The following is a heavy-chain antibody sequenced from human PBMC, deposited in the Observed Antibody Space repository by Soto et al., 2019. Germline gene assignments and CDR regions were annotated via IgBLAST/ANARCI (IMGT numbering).Heavy chain of an antibody. CDR3: VSSLDRLRG. CDR2: INIDGTIT. CDR1: GFTSGLAFTNYW. Sequence: ELLLVESGGGLVQPGGSLRLSCAASGFTSGLAFTNYWMHWVRQPPGKGLVWVSRINIDGTITNYADSVEGRFTISRDNAKNTLYRQMNSLRVADTAVYFCVSSLDRLRGWGQGTVVTVSS. D-gene: IGHD4-17*01. V-gene: IGHV3-74*01. J-gene: IGHJ4*02.